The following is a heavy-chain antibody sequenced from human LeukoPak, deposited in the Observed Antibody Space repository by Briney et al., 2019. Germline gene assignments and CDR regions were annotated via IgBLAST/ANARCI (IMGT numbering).Heavy chain of an antibody. V-gene: IGHV1-8*01. CDR1: GYTFTSDD. CDR2: MNPNSGNT. Sequence: ASVKVSCKASGYTFTSDDINWVRQATGQGLEWMGWMNPNSGNTGYAQKFQGRVTMTRNTSISTAYMELSSLRSEDTAVYYCAIRSSGWYYFDYWGQGTLVTVSS. J-gene: IGHJ4*02. CDR3: AIRSSGWYYFDY. D-gene: IGHD6-19*01.